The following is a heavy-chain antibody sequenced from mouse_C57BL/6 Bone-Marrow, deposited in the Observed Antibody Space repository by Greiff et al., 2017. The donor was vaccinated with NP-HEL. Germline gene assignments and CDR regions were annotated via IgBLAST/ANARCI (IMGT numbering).Heavy chain of an antibody. V-gene: IGHV10-1*01. Sequence: EVKLVESGGGLVQPKGSLKLSCAASGFSFNTYAMNWVRQAPGKGLEWVARIRSKSNNYATYYADSVKDRFTISRDDSESMLYLQMNNLKTEDTAMYYCVRLGDRFAYWGQGTLVTVSA. CDR1: GFSFNTYA. CDR3: VRLGDRFAY. CDR2: IRSKSNNYAT. J-gene: IGHJ3*01.